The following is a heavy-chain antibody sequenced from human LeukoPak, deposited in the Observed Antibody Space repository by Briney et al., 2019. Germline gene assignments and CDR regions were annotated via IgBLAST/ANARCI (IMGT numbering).Heavy chain of an antibody. CDR2: ISWNGGTL. CDR3: AREIGSSGYAGYFDY. CDR1: GFTFNDYA. V-gene: IGHV3-9*01. J-gene: IGHJ4*02. Sequence: GGSLRLSCAASGFTFNDYALHWVRQAPGKGLEWVSGISWNGGTLDYADSVRGRFTISRDNSKNTFYLQMNSLRAEDTAIYYCAREIGSSGYAGYFDYRGQGTLVTVSS. D-gene: IGHD3-22*01.